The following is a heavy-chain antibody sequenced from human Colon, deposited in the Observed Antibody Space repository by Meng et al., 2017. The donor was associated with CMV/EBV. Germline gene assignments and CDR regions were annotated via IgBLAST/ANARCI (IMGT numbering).Heavy chain of an antibody. CDR2: IYPSGFP. J-gene: IGHJ4*02. CDR3: ARAQYTYGYWIFDY. CDR1: GCLISSYY. Sequence: QVRLQGSGPGRVEPSEPLALSCTVSGCLISSYYWSWIRQPAGKGLEWIGRIYPSGFPKYKPSLESRVTMSADTSKNQISLKLTSVTAADTAVYYCARAQYTYGYWIFDYWGQGTLVTVSS. V-gene: IGHV4-4*07. D-gene: IGHD5-18*01.